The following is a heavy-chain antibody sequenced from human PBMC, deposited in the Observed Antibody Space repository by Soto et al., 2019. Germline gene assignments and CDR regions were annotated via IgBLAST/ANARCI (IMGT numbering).Heavy chain of an antibody. Sequence: RRLSCAASGFTFSSYAMSWVRQAPGKGLEWVSAISGSGGSTYYADSVKGRFTISRDNSKNTLYLQMNSLRAEDTAVYYCAKYRYCSSTSCYYYYYYGMDVWGQGTTVTVSS. CDR2: ISGSGGST. J-gene: IGHJ6*02. CDR3: AKYRYCSSTSCYYYYYYGMDV. D-gene: IGHD2-2*01. V-gene: IGHV3-23*01. CDR1: GFTFSSYA.